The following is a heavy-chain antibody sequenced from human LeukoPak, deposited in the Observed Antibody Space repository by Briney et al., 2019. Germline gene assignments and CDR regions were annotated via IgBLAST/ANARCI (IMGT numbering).Heavy chain of an antibody. J-gene: IGHJ4*02. CDR2: INYSGTT. V-gene: IGHV4-39*07. CDR1: GGAISNDNFY. CDR3: ARAVSTGYCSFMSCPNPFDY. Sequence: PSETLSLTCTVSGGAISNDNFYWGWVRQPPWKGLEWVGSINYSGTTYYNPSLRGRVSISVHTSKNQFSLKVSSVTAADTAVYYCARAVSTGYCSFMSCPNPFDYWGQGTLVTVSS. D-gene: IGHD2-15*01.